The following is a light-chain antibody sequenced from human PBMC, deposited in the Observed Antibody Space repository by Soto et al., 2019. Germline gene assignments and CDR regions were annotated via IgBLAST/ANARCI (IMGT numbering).Light chain of an antibody. Sequence: DIVMTQSPLSLPVTPGEPASISCRSSQSLLYSDGYNYLNWYLQRPGQSPQLLIYLTSNLASGIPDRFSGSGSGTDFTLEISRVEAEDVGVYYCMQALQTPLTFGGGTKVEIK. CDR2: LTS. V-gene: IGKV2-28*01. CDR3: MQALQTPLT. CDR1: QSLLYSDGYNY. J-gene: IGKJ4*02.